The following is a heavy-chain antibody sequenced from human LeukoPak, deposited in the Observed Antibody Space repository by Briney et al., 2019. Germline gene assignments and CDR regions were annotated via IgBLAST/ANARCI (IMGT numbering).Heavy chain of an antibody. CDR3: ATGGYRKRYYYYYMDV. D-gene: IGHD5-18*01. J-gene: IGHJ6*03. Sequence: ASVKVSCKASGGTFSSYAISWVRQAPGQGLEWMGGIIPIFGTANYAQKFQGRVTMTEDTSTDTAYMELSSLRSEDTAVYYCATGGYRKRYYYYYMDVWGKGTTVTISS. V-gene: IGHV1-69*06. CDR2: IIPIFGTA. CDR1: GGTFSSYA.